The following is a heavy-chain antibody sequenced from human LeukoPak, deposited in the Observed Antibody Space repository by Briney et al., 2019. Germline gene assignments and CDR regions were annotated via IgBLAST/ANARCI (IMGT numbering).Heavy chain of an antibody. J-gene: IGHJ6*03. CDR3: AKRFRYCSGGSCYTGTGANYYCYYMDV. CDR1: GFTFSSYW. Sequence: GGSLRLSCAASGFTFSSYWMSWVRQAPGKGLEWVANIKQDGSEKYYVDSVKGRFTISRDNAKNSLYLQMNSLRAEDTAVYYCAKRFRYCSGGSCYTGTGANYYCYYMDVWGKGTTVTVSS. CDR2: IKQDGSEK. D-gene: IGHD2-15*01. V-gene: IGHV3-7*01.